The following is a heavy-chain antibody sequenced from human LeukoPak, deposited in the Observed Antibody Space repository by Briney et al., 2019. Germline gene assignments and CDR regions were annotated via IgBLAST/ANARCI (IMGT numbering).Heavy chain of an antibody. J-gene: IGHJ4*02. CDR1: GFTFSSYE. CDR2: ISSVGSTR. D-gene: IGHD6-19*01. CDR3: ARERIAVGRGFFDY. Sequence: TGGSLRLSCGVSGFTFSSYEMNWVRQAPGKGLEWVSYISSVGSTRHYADSVKGRFTISRDNAKNSLYLQMNSLRAEDTAVYYCARERIAVGRGFFDYWGQGTLVTSSS. V-gene: IGHV3-48*03.